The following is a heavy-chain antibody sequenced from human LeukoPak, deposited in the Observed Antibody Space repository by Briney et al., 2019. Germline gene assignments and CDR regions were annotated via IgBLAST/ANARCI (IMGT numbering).Heavy chain of an antibody. CDR2: INSDGSST. Sequence: GGSLRLSCSASGFPFSSHEMNWVRQAPGKGLEWVSRINSDGSSTTYADSVKGRSSISRDNAKNTLYLHMSSLRAEDTGVYYCARAVRAHPPADFWGQGTLVTVSS. J-gene: IGHJ4*02. CDR1: GFPFSSHE. CDR3: ARAVRAHPPADF. V-gene: IGHV3-74*01. D-gene: IGHD3-3*01.